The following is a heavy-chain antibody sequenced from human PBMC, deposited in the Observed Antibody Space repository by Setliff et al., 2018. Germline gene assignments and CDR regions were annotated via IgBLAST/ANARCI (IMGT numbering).Heavy chain of an antibody. Sequence: SETLSLTCTVSGGSVGNSYYYWNWIRQPAGKGLEWIGRIYYSGTTYYNASLKGRLTISVDTAQNQFSLRLTSVTAADTAVYYCARTGTYRYFDYWGQGALVTVSS. CDR3: ARTGTYRYFDY. CDR1: GGSVGNSYYY. V-gene: IGHV4-39*01. CDR2: IYYSGTT. D-gene: IGHD1-1*01. J-gene: IGHJ4*02.